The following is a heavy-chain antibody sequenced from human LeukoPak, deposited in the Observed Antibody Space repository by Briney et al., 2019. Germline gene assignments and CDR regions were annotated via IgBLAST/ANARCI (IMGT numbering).Heavy chain of an antibody. V-gene: IGHV1-69*13. CDR1: GGTFSSYA. Sequence: SVKVPCKASGGTFSSYAISWVRQAPGQGLEWMGGIIPIFGTANYAQKFQGRVTITADESTSTAYMELSSLRSEDTAVYYCARGPRGYSYGPGAFDIWGQGTMVTVSS. J-gene: IGHJ3*02. CDR3: ARGPRGYSYGPGAFDI. D-gene: IGHD5-18*01. CDR2: IIPIFGTA.